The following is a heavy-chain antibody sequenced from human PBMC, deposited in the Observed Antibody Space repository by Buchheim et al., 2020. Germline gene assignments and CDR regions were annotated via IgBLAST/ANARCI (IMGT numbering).Heavy chain of an antibody. CDR3: ARRARYCSSTSCYKGPGDYYYGMDV. CDR2: IYYSGST. V-gene: IGHV4-31*03. J-gene: IGHJ6*02. D-gene: IGHD2-2*02. CDR1: GGSISSGGYY. Sequence: QVQLQESGPGLVKPSQTLSLTCTVSGGSISSGGYYWSWIRQHPGKGLEWIGYIYYSGSTYYNPSLKSRVTISVDTSKNQFSLKLSSVTAADTAVYYCARRARYCSSTSCYKGPGDYYYGMDVWGQGTT.